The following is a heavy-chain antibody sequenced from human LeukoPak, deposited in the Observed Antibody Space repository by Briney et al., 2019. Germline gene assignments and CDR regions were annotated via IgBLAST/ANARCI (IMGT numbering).Heavy chain of an antibody. CDR3: ARDLVHDYGDYEGFDY. D-gene: IGHD4-17*01. J-gene: IGHJ4*02. V-gene: IGHV4-30-4*01. Sequence: PSEILSLTCTVSGGSISSGDYYWSWIRQPPGKGLEWIGYIYYSGSTYYNPSLKSRVTISVDTSKNQFSLKLSSVTAADTAVYYCARDLVHDYGDYEGFDYWGQGTLVTVSS. CDR2: IYYSGST. CDR1: GGSISSGDYY.